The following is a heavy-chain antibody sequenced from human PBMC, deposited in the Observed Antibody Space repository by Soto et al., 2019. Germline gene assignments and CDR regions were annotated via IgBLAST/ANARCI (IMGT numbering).Heavy chain of an antibody. V-gene: IGHV3-23*01. CDR2: VSGTGGST. Sequence: EVQLLESGGGLVQPGGSLRLSCAASGFTFSSYAMSWVRQAPGKGLEWVSAVSGTGGSTNYADSVKDRFTISRDNSKNTLYLQMNSLRAGDKAVYYCAKAGSIAVSGSPLDYWGQGTLVTCSS. CDR3: AKAGSIAVSGSPLDY. J-gene: IGHJ4*02. CDR1: GFTFSSYA. D-gene: IGHD6-19*01.